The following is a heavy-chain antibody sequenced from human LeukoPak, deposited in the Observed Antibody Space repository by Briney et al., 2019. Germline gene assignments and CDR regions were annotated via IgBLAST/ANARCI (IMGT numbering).Heavy chain of an antibody. CDR1: GFTFSSYW. J-gene: IGHJ4*02. Sequence: GGSLRLSCAASGFTFSSYWMHWVRQAPGKGLVWVSRINSDGSSTSYADSVKGRFTISRDNAKNTLYLQMNSLRAEDTAAYYCARDGTSGAAIDYWGQGTLVTVSS. CDR3: ARDGTSGAAIDY. V-gene: IGHV3-74*01. D-gene: IGHD1-7*01. CDR2: INSDGSST.